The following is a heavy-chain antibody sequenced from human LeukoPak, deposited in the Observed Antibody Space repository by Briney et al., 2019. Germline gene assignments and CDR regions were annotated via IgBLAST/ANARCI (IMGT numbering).Heavy chain of an antibody. CDR1: GGSISSYY. D-gene: IGHD3-10*01. V-gene: IGHV4-59*01. CDR2: IYYSGST. Sequence: PSETLSLTCTVSGGSISSYYWSWIRQPPGKGLEWIGYIYYSGSTNYNPSLKSRVTISVDTSKNQFSLKLSSVTAADTAVYYCARSGGVRGVIYNWFDPWGQGTLVTVSS. CDR3: ARSGGVRGVIYNWFDP. J-gene: IGHJ5*02.